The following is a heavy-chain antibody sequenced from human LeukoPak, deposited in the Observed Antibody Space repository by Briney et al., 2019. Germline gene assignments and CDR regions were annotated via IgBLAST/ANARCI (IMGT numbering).Heavy chain of an antibody. CDR1: GFTFDDYG. J-gene: IGHJ6*02. Sequence: GGSLRLSCAASGFTFDDYGMSWVRQAPGKGLEWVSGINWNGGSTGYADSVKGRFTISRDNAKNSLYLQMNSLRVEDTAVYYCTRDLMDYDVSTGLHHYYMDVWGQGTTVTVSS. CDR2: INWNGGST. CDR3: TRDLMDYDVSTGLHHYYMDV. V-gene: IGHV3-20*04. D-gene: IGHD3-9*01.